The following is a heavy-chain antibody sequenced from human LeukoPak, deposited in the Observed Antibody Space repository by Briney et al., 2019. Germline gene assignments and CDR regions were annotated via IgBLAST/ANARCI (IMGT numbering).Heavy chain of an antibody. CDR3: AKNWADYSFDY. Sequence: GGSLRLSCAASGFTFSSYAMSWVRQALGEGLEWVSGISSSGGSTYYADSVKGRFTISRDNSKNTLYLQMNSLRAEDTAVYYCAKNWADYSFDYWGQGTLVTVSS. CDR1: GFTFSSYA. V-gene: IGHV3-23*01. J-gene: IGHJ4*02. CDR2: ISSSGGST. D-gene: IGHD4-11*01.